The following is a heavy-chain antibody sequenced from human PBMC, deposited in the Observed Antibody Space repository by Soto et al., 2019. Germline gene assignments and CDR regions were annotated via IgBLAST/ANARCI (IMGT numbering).Heavy chain of an antibody. J-gene: IGHJ6*02. CDR2: INPKFGDT. Sequence: QVQLVQSGAEVKSPGDSVRVSCEASGYTFTAYYIHWVRQAPGQGLEWMGWINPKFGDTTYAQDFQGRVSMTRDMSISTVYMELSRLTSDDTAIYYCARNMDYYYGRGSGNGHGVWGQGTTVTVFS. CDR1: GYTFTAYY. V-gene: IGHV1-2*02. D-gene: IGHD3-10*02. CDR3: ARNMDYYYGRGSGNGHGV.